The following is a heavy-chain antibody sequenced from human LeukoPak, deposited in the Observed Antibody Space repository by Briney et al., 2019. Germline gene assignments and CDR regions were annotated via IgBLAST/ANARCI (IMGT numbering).Heavy chain of an antibody. D-gene: IGHD4-23*01. CDR1: GFTFSSYA. CDR3: ARGRYGGTDC. J-gene: IGHJ4*02. Sequence: GGSLRLSCAASGFTFSSYAMNWVRQAPGKGLEWVSSISSSSGYIFYADSVKGRFTISRDNSKKIVYLQMDSLRVDDTAVYYCARGRYGGTDCWGQGTLVTVSS. CDR2: ISSSSGYI. V-gene: IGHV3-21*01.